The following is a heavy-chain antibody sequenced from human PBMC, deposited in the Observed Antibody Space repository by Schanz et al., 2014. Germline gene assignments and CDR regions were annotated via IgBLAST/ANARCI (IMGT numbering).Heavy chain of an antibody. V-gene: IGHV3-74*02. CDR3: ARGGYSYGSGYYAMDV. J-gene: IGHJ6*02. CDR2: IDRDGSRT. D-gene: IGHD5-18*01. Sequence: EVQLVASGGGFVQPGGSLRLSCAASTFTFSSYWMHWVRQAPGKGLVWVSRIDRDGSRTNYADSVKGRFTISRDNAKSTVYLQMNSLGVEDMAVYYCARGGYSYGSGYYAMDVWGQGTAVTVSS. CDR1: TFTFSSYW.